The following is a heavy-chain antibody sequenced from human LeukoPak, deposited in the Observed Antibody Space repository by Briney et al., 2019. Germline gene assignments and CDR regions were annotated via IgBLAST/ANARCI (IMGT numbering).Heavy chain of an antibody. J-gene: IGHJ4*02. D-gene: IGHD2-2*01. V-gene: IGHV1-69*04. CDR2: IIPILGIA. Sequence: GASVKVSCKASGYTFTSYDINWVRQAPGQGLEWMGRIIPILGIANYAQKFQGRVTITADKSTSTAYMELSSLRSEDTAVYYCARGDEYCSSTSCQISDFDYWGQGTLVTVSS. CDR3: ARGDEYCSSTSCQISDFDY. CDR1: GYTFTSYD.